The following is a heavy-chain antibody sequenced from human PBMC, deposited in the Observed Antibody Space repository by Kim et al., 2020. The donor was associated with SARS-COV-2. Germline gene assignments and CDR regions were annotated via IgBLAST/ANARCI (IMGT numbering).Heavy chain of an antibody. CDR2: IRSKAYGGTT. V-gene: IGHV3-49*03. CDR1: GFTFGDYA. J-gene: IGHJ3*02. Sequence: GGSLRLSCTASGFTFGDYAMSWFRQAPGKGLEWVGFIRSKAYGGTTEYAASVKGRFTISRDDSKSIAYLQMNSLKTEDTAVYYCTRDRALRPNDAFDIWGQGTMVTVSS. CDR3: TRDRALRPNDAFDI. D-gene: IGHD3-16*01.